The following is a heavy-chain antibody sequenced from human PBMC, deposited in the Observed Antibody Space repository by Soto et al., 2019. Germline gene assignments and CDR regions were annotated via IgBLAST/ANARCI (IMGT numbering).Heavy chain of an antibody. V-gene: IGHV1-69*01. CDR3: ARDLWVTARVPGGSGD. J-gene: IGHJ4*02. CDR1: GASFYSYT. CDR2: IVPVFGTP. D-gene: IGHD2-21*02. Sequence: QVQLVQSGAEVKKPGSSVTVSCKASGASFYSYTINWVRQAPGQGIEWMGGIVPVFGTPTYSQKFQARVTITAAEPTSTAYMELSSLRSEDTAVYYWARDLWVTARVPGGSGDWGQGNLVTVSS.